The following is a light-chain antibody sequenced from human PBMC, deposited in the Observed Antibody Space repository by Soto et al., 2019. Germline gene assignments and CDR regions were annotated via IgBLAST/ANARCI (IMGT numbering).Light chain of an antibody. Sequence: EIVMTQSPATLSVSPGERATLSCRASQSVSSNLAWYQQKVGQAPRLLIYGASTRATGIPARFSGSGSGTEFTLIISSLQSEDSAVYYCQQYNSWLWTFGQGTKVDIK. CDR3: QQYNSWLWT. J-gene: IGKJ1*01. CDR2: GAS. V-gene: IGKV3-15*01. CDR1: QSVSSN.